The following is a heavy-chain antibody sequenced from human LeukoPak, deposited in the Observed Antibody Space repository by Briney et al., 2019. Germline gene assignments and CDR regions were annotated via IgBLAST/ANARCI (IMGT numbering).Heavy chain of an antibody. CDR2: IKEDGSEK. CDR3: VREYYYNSSGYRALCY. J-gene: IGHJ4*02. Sequence: GGSLRLSCAASGFTFSYFWMSWVRQATGKGPEWVPNIKEDGSEKYYVDSVKGRFTISRDNAKNSLYLQMSSLRAEDTAVYYCVREYYYNSSGYRALCYWGQGTLVTVSS. V-gene: IGHV3-7*01. D-gene: IGHD3-22*01. CDR1: GFTFSYFW.